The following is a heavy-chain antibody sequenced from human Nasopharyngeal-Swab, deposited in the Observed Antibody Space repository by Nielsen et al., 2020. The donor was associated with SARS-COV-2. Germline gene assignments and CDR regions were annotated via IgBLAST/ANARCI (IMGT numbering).Heavy chain of an antibody. CDR3: ARPGYCTNGVCYGNYFDY. Sequence: ASVKVSCKASGYTFTSYDINWVRQATGQGLEWMGWMNPNSGNTGYAQKFQGRVTMTRNTSISTAYMELSSLRSEDTAVYYCARPGYCTNGVCYGNYFDYWGQGTLVTVSS. CDR1: GYTFTSYD. CDR2: MNPNSGNT. J-gene: IGHJ4*02. V-gene: IGHV1-8*01. D-gene: IGHD2-8*01.